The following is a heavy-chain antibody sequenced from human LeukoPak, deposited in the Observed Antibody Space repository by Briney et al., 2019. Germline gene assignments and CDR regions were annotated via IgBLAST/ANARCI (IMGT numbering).Heavy chain of an antibody. CDR3: AKDGSHIDY. Sequence: PGESLRLSCAASGFTFSSYAMHWVRQAPGKGLEWVAVISYDGSNKYYADSVKGRFTISRDNSKNTLYLQMNSLRAEDTAVYYCAKDGSHIDYWGQGTLVTVSS. CDR1: GFTFSSYA. CDR2: ISYDGSNK. D-gene: IGHD1-26*01. V-gene: IGHV3-30-3*01. J-gene: IGHJ4*02.